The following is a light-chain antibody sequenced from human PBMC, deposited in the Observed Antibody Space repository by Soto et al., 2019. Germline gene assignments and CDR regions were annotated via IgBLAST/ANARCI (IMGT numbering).Light chain of an antibody. Sequence: EIVMTQSTATLSVSPGERATLSCRASQSVSSNLAWYQQKPGQAPRLLIYGASTRATGIPATFSGSGSGTEFTLTISSLQSEDFAVYYCQQYNNWPITFGQGTRLEIK. J-gene: IGKJ5*01. CDR3: QQYNNWPIT. CDR1: QSVSSN. V-gene: IGKV3-15*01. CDR2: GAS.